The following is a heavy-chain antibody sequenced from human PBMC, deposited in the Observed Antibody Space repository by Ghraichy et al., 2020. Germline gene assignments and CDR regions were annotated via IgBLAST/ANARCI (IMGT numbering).Heavy chain of an antibody. D-gene: IGHD6-19*01. J-gene: IGHJ4*02. Sequence: ETLSLTCTVSGDSIGSYYWSWIRQPPGKGLEWIGYTHYSGSTNYNPSLKSRVTISVDTSKNQFSLKLNSVTAADTAVYYCARDSAWFGYWGQGTLVSVSS. CDR3: ARDSAWFGY. CDR1: GDSIGSYY. V-gene: IGHV4-59*01. CDR2: THYSGST.